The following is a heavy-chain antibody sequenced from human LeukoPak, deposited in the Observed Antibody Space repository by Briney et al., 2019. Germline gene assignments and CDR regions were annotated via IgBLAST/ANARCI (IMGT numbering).Heavy chain of an antibody. Sequence: GGSLRLSCVASGFTSSNYAMSWVRQAPGEGLEWVAAISGNGGTTYYADSVKGRFTISRDTSKNTLYLQMNSLRAEDTAVFYCAKVSTVSAAGSHFDYWGQGTLVTVSS. CDR1: GFTSSNYA. V-gene: IGHV3-23*01. J-gene: IGHJ4*02. CDR2: ISGNGGTT. CDR3: AKVSTVSAAGSHFDY. D-gene: IGHD6-13*01.